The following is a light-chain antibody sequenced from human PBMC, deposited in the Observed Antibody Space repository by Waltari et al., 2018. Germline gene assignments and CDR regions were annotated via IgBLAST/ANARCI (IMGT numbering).Light chain of an antibody. J-gene: IGLJ1*01. CDR2: EVI. CDR3: CSYAGRGTYV. CDR1: TSDSVNSDL. V-gene: IGLV2-23*02. Sequence: QSALTQPASVSGTLGRSIPISCTATTSDSVNSDLVPWYQQHPGKAPNLLICEVIKRPSGVSSRFSGSKSGNTASLTISGLQAEDEADYYCCSYAGRGTYVFGSGTKVTVL.